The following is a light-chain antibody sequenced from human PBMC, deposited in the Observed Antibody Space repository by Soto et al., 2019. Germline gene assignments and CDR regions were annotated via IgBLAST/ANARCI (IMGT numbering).Light chain of an antibody. CDR3: QQYSSWPPIT. Sequence: EIVMTQSPATLSLSPGERATLSCRASQSVSSNLAGYQQQQAQPPRLLIYGASTRATGIPARFSGSGSGTAFTLTTSSLQSDDFSVYYCQQYSSWPPITFGPGTKVEIK. V-gene: IGKV3-15*01. CDR1: QSVSSN. J-gene: IGKJ2*01. CDR2: GAS.